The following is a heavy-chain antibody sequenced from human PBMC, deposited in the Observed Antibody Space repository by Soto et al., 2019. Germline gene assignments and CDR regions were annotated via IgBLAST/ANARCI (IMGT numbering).Heavy chain of an antibody. CDR3: TKDLSSIWFFFDY. V-gene: IGHV3-30*04. D-gene: IGHD6-13*01. CDR2: ISFDGNYK. J-gene: IGHJ4*02. CDR1: GFTFSRYA. Sequence: GGSLRLSCAVSGFTFSRYAIHWVRQAPGKGLEWVAVISFDGNYKYYSDSVKGRFSVSRDNSNNTVYLQMNSLSTEDTAVYYCTKDLSSIWFFFDYWGLGALVTVSS.